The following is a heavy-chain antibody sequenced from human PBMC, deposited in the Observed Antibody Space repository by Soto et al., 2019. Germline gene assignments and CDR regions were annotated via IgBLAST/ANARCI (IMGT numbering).Heavy chain of an antibody. V-gene: IGHV3-23*01. J-gene: IGHJ4*02. CDR2: ISGSAGST. CDR1: GFTFSNYA. D-gene: IGHD6-13*01. Sequence: LRLSCAASGFTFSNYAINWVRQSPGKGLEWVSVISGSAGSTYYADSVKGRFTITRDNSKNTLYLQMNSLRAEDTAVYYCAKAGGAAGTVDYFDYWGQGTLVTVSS. CDR3: AKAGGAAGTVDYFDY.